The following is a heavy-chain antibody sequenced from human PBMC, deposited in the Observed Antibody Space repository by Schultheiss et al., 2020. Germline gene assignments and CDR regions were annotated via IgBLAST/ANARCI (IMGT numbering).Heavy chain of an antibody. CDR1: GYTFTGYY. CDR2: INPNSGGT. D-gene: IGHD3-10*01. V-gene: IGHV1-2*02. J-gene: IGHJ4*02. Sequence: ASVKVSCKASGYTFTGYYMHWVRQAPGQGLEWMGWINPNSGGTNYAQKFQGRVTMTRDMSTSTAYMELSSLRSEDTAVYYCAAGDGGWADYWGQGTLVTVSS. CDR3: AAGDGGWADY.